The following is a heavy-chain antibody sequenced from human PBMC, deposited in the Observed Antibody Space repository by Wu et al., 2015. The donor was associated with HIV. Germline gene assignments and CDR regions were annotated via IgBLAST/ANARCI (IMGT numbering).Heavy chain of an antibody. CDR3: ARAASFFYDKHGYYRNWYFDV. CDR1: EYTFTSYD. V-gene: IGHV1-8*01. J-gene: IGHJ2*01. CDR2: MNPNSGSA. D-gene: IGHD3-22*01. Sequence: QVQLVQSGAEVKKTGASVKVSCKASEYTFTSYDINWVRQATGQGLEWMGWMNPNSGSAGYAQKFQGRVTMTRNTSISTAYMELSSLRSEDTALYYCARAASFFYDKHGYYRNWYFDVWGRGTLVAVSS.